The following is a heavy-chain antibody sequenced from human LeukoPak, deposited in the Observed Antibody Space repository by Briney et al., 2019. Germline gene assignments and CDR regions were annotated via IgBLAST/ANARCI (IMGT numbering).Heavy chain of an antibody. Sequence: GGSLRLSCAASGFTFSSYGMHWVRRAPGKGLEWVALISFDGSSQYYADSVKGRFTISRDNSKNTLYLQMNSLRAEDTAVYYCAKPPEVGATVGYFDYWGQGTLVTVSS. D-gene: IGHD1-26*01. CDR1: GFTFSSYG. CDR2: ISFDGSSQ. V-gene: IGHV3-30*18. CDR3: AKPPEVGATVGYFDY. J-gene: IGHJ4*02.